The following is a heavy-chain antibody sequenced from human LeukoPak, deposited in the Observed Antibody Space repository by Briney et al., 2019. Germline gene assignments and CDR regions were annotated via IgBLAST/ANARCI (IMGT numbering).Heavy chain of an antibody. CDR2: IYPADSDT. V-gene: IGHV5-51*01. D-gene: IGHD1-1*01. J-gene: IGHJ4*02. Sequence: GESLKISCKASGYSFTSYWIGWVRQMPGKGLQWMGIIYPADSDTRYSPSFQGRVTISADKSISTAYLQWNRLKASDTAMYYCARGNWNHDYWGQGTLVTVSS. CDR3: ARGNWNHDY. CDR1: GYSFTSYW.